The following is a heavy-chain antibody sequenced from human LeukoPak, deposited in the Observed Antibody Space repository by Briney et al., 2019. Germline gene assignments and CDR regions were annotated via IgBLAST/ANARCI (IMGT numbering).Heavy chain of an antibody. D-gene: IGHD7-27*01. CDR3: ARSTNWGMRRAFDI. J-gene: IGHJ3*02. Sequence: GASVKVSCKASGGTFSSYAISWVRQAPGQGLEWMGGIIPIFGTANYAQKFQGRVTITTDESTSTAYMELSSLRSEDTAVYYCARSTNWGMRRAFDIWGQGTMVTVSS. CDR1: GGTFSSYA. CDR2: IIPIFGTA. V-gene: IGHV1-69*05.